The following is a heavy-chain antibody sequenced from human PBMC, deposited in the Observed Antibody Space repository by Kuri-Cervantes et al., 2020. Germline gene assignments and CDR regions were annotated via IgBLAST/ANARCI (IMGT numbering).Heavy chain of an antibody. CDR1: GFTFSDYY. D-gene: IGHD3-3*01. J-gene: IGHJ5*02. CDR2: ISSSGSTI. Sequence: GESLKISCAASGFTFSDYYMSWIRQAPGKGLEWVSYISSSGSTIYYADSVKGRFTISRDNSKNTLYLQMNSLRAEDTAVYYCARAPPLERIFGVVNHPWFDPWGQGTLVTVSS. V-gene: IGHV3-11*04. CDR3: ARAPPLERIFGVVNHPWFDP.